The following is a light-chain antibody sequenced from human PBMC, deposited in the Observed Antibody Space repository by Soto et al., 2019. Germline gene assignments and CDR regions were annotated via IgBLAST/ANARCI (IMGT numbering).Light chain of an antibody. J-gene: IGLJ2*01. CDR3: CAYAGSNTSV. CDR2: EGN. Sequence: QSVLTQPASVSGSPGQSITISCTGTSSDVGSYNLVSWYQQHPGKAPKLMIYEGNKRPSAVSNRFSASKSGNTASLTISGLQAEDEADYYCCAYAGSNTSVFGGGTKVTV. V-gene: IGLV2-23*01. CDR1: SSDVGSYNL.